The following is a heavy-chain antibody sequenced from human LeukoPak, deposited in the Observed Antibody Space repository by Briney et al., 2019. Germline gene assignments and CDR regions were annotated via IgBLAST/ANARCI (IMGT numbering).Heavy chain of an antibody. V-gene: IGHV3-7*01. CDR1: GFSFSRYW. Sequence: PGGSLRLSCAASGFSFSRYWMNWVRQAPGKGLEWVANIKQDGREEYDVEVVEGRLTISRDNAENSMHLQMDSLRAEDTAVYSCVRVAYRVVEPRGMRDAYYYYYYMDVWGRGTTVTVSS. CDR3: VRVAYRVVEPRGMRDAYYYYYYMDV. D-gene: IGHD2-2*01. CDR2: IKQDGREE. J-gene: IGHJ6*03.